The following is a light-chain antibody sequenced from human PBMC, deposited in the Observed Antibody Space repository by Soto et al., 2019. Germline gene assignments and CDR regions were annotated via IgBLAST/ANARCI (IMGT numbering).Light chain of an antibody. CDR1: QSVSIN. J-gene: IGKJ1*01. CDR2: GAS. CDR3: RQYNKWPQT. Sequence: ETVMTQSPVTLSVSPGDRATLSCKASQSVSINLAWFHQKPGQGPRLLIFGASTRAAGIPARFSGTGSDTEFTLTISSLQPEDFGNYYCRQYNKWPQTVGPGTKVDIK. V-gene: IGKV3-15*01.